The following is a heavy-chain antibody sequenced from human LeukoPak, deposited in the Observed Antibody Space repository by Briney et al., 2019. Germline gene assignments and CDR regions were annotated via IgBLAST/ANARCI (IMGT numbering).Heavy chain of an antibody. Sequence: GGSLRLSCAASGFTFSSYAMHWVRQAPDKGLEWVAVISYDGSNKYYADSVKGRFTISRDNAKNSLYLQMNSLRAEDTAVYYCASWTPTVVKDYFDYWGQGTLVTVSS. CDR1: GFTFSSYA. CDR2: ISYDGSNK. V-gene: IGHV3-30-3*01. J-gene: IGHJ4*02. CDR3: ASWTPTVVKDYFDY. D-gene: IGHD4-23*01.